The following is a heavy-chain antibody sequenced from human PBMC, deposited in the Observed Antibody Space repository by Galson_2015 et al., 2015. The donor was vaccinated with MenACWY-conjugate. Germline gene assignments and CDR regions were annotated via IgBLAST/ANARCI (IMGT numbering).Heavy chain of an antibody. V-gene: IGHV3-48*03. Sequence: SMRISCAASGFTFSSYEMNWVRQAPGKGLEWVSYISSSGNTIYYADSVKGRFTISRDNAKNSLYLQMNSLRAEDTAVYYCARGVYDSSGYYFPWGQGTLVTVSS. D-gene: IGHD3-22*01. J-gene: IGHJ1*01. CDR2: ISSSGNTI. CDR1: GFTFSSYE. CDR3: ARGVYDSSGYYFP.